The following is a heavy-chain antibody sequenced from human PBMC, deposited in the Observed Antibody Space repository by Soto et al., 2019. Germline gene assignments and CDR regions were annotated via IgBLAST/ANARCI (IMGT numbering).Heavy chain of an antibody. D-gene: IGHD3-10*01. J-gene: IGHJ5*02. CDR1: GYTFTSYY. CDR3: ARDLSTMVRGVIINRNWFDP. V-gene: IGHV1-46*01. Sequence: ASVKVSCKASGYTFTSYYMHWVRQAPGQGLEWMGIINPSGGSTSYAQKFQGRVTMTRDTSTGTVYMELSSLRSEDTAVYYCARDLSTMVRGVIINRNWFDPWGQGTLVTVSS. CDR2: INPSGGST.